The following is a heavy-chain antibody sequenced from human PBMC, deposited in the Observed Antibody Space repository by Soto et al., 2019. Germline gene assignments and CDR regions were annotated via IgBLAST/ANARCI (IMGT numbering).Heavy chain of an antibody. CDR2: IYYSGST. J-gene: IGHJ4*02. Sequence: QVQLQESGPGLVKPSETLSLTCTVSGVSISSYYWSWIRQPPGKGLEWIGYIYYSGSTNYNPSLKSRVTISVDTSKNQFSLKLSSVTAADTAVYYCARCDSSGYSGDYWGQGTLVTVSS. CDR3: ARCDSSGYSGDY. V-gene: IGHV4-59*01. D-gene: IGHD3-22*01. CDR1: GVSISSYY.